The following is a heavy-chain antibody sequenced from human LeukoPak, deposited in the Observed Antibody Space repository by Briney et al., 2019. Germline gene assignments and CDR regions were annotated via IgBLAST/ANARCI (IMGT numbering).Heavy chain of an antibody. V-gene: IGHV4-39*07. CDR3: ATDLDYGGNSDDFDC. J-gene: IGHJ4*02. CDR2: IYYSGST. Sequence: SETLSLTCTVSGGSISSSSYYWGWIRQPPGKGLEWIGSIYYSGSTYYNPSVKSRVTIFVDTSKNQFSLKLSSVTAADTAMYYCATDLDYGGNSDDFDCWGQGTLVTVSS. CDR1: GGSISSSSYY. D-gene: IGHD4-23*01.